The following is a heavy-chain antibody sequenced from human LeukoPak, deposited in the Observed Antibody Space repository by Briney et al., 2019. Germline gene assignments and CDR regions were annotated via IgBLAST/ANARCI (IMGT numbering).Heavy chain of an antibody. Sequence: SETLSLTCTVSGGFISSYYWSWIRQPPGKGLEWIGYIYTSGSTNYNPSLKSRVTISVDTSKNQFSLKLSSVTAADTAVYYCARGQIVDTFDYWGQGTLVTVSS. CDR2: IYTSGST. D-gene: IGHD2-21*01. CDR1: GGFISSYY. J-gene: IGHJ4*02. V-gene: IGHV4-4*09. CDR3: ARGQIVDTFDY.